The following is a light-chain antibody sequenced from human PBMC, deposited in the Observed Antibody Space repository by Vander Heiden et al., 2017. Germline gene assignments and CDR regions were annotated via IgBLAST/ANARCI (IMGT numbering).Light chain of an antibody. Sequence: EIVITQSPATLSVSPGERATLSCRASQSVSSNFAWYQQKPGQAPRLLIYGASTRATGIPARFSGSGCGTEFTLTISSLQSEDFAVYYCQHYNTSPRYTFGQGTKLEIK. V-gene: IGKV3-15*01. J-gene: IGKJ2*01. CDR1: QSVSSN. CDR3: QHYNTSPRYT. CDR2: GAS.